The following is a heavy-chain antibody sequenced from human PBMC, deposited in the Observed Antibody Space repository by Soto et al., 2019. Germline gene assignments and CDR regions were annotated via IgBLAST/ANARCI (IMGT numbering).Heavy chain of an antibody. CDR2: TYYRSRWYN. CDR1: GDSVSTHSAA. Sequence: QVHLQQSGPGLVKPSQTLSLTCDISGDSVSTHSAAWNWIRQSPSRGLEWLGRTYYRSRWYNEYVGSVKGRISINPDTAMNQFSLYLYSVTPEDTAVYYCARWDHDYGYLDVWGLGTTVTVSS. D-gene: IGHD4-17*01. V-gene: IGHV6-1*01. J-gene: IGHJ6*02. CDR3: ARWDHDYGYLDV.